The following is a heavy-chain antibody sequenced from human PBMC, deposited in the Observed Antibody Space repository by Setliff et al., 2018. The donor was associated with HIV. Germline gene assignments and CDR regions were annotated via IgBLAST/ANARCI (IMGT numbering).Heavy chain of an antibody. CDR3: ARDRIEVVVDGPHDVFDV. CDR2: IHTSVST. D-gene: IGHD2-15*01. Sequence: SETLSLTCTVSGDSIGYYYWSWIRQPAGRGLEWMGRIHTSVSTNYNPSLTSRVTLSVDTSKNQFFLKLTSLSAADTAVYYCARDRIEVVVDGPHDVFDVWGRGTTVTVSS. CDR1: GDSIGYYY. V-gene: IGHV4-4*07. J-gene: IGHJ3*01.